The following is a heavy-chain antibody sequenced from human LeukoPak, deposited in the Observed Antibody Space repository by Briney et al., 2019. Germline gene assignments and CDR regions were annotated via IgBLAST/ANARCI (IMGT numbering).Heavy chain of an antibody. Sequence: SGGSLRLSCAASGFTFSSYSMNWVRQAPGKGLEWVSSTSSSSSYIYYADSVKGRFTISRDNAKNSLYLQMNSLRAEDTAVYYCARDRRVTGDAFDIWGQGTMVTVSS. CDR3: ARDRRVTGDAFDI. D-gene: IGHD2-21*02. CDR2: TSSSSSYI. CDR1: GFTFSSYS. J-gene: IGHJ3*02. V-gene: IGHV3-21*01.